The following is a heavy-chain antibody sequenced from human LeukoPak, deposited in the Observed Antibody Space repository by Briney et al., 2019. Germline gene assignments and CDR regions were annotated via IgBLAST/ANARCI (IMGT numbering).Heavy chain of an antibody. D-gene: IGHD3-10*01. CDR3: ARDQDYYGSAQKSYYYYYGMDV. CDR1: GYTFTSYY. CDR2: INPSGGST. J-gene: IGHJ6*02. Sequence: ASVKVSCKASGYTFTSYYMHWVRQAPGQGLEWMGIINPSGGSTSYAQKFQGRVTMTRDTSTSTVYMELSSLRSEDTAVYYCARDQDYYGSAQKSYYYYYGMDVWGQGTTVTVSS. V-gene: IGHV1-46*01.